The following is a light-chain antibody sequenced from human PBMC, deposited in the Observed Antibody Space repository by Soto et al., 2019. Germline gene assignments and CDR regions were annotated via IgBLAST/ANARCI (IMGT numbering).Light chain of an antibody. CDR1: RNINRK. CDR3: QQYYDYPPLI. CDR2: GAS. J-gene: IGKJ4*01. V-gene: IGKV3-15*01. Sequence: EIVMKQSPATLSVSPGERATLSCRASRNINRKLAWYQQKPGQAPRLLISGASTRATGIPARFSGSGSGTEFTLNISSLQSEDFAVYYCQQYYDYPPLIFGGGTKVEIK.